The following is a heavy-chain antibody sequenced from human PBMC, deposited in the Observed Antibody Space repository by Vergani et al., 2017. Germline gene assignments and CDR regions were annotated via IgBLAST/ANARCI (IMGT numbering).Heavy chain of an antibody. CDR1: GFSLSTSGVG. CDR2: IYWNDDK. J-gene: IGHJ3*02. V-gene: IGHV2-5*01. CDR3: AXRQLNYGDYEISGAFDI. D-gene: IGHD4-17*01. Sequence: QITLKESGPTLVKPTQTLTLTCTFSGFSLSTSGVGVGWIRQPPGKALEWLALIYWNDDKRYSPSLKSRLTITKDTSKNQVVLTMTNMDPVDTATYYCAXRQLNYGDYEISGAFDIWGQGTMVTVSS.